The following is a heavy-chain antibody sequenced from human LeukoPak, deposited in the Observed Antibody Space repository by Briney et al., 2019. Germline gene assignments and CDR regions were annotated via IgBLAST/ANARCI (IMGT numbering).Heavy chain of an antibody. CDR2: MSAYNGNK. CDR3: ARDLRDYYDSSGYNTPRPFDY. J-gene: IGHJ4*02. Sequence: ASVKVSCKASGYTFTSYGMRGVRQAPGQGLEGMGWMSAYNGNKNYAQNVQGRVTMNTDTSTSTAYMELRSLRSHETAVYYCARDLRDYYDSSGYNTPRPFDYWGQGTLVTVSS. CDR1: GYTFTSYG. V-gene: IGHV1-18*01. D-gene: IGHD3-22*01.